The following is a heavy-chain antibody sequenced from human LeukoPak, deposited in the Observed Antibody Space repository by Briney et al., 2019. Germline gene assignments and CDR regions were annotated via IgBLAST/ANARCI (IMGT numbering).Heavy chain of an antibody. CDR3: ARELRDSGYDLGHYYYYYGMDV. Sequence: ASVKVSCKASGYTFTSYYMHWVRQAPGQGLEWMGIINPSGGSASYAQKFQGRVTMTRDTSTSTVYMELSSLRSEDTAVYYCARELRDSGYDLGHYYYYYGMDVWGKGTTVTVSS. V-gene: IGHV1-46*01. CDR2: INPSGGSA. J-gene: IGHJ6*04. CDR1: GYTFTSYY. D-gene: IGHD5-12*01.